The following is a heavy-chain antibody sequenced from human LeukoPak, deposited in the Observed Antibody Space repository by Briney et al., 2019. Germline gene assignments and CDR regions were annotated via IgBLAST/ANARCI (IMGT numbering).Heavy chain of an antibody. J-gene: IGHJ4*02. V-gene: IGHV4-34*01. D-gene: IGHD3-9*01. CDR2: INHSGST. Sequence: SETLSLTCAVYGGSFSGYYWSWIRQPPGKGLEWIGEINHSGSTNYNPSLKSRVTISVDTSKNQFSLKLSSVTAADTAVYYCARGKNYDILTGYDYWGQGTLVTVSS. CDR1: GGSFSGYY. CDR3: ARGKNYDILTGYDY.